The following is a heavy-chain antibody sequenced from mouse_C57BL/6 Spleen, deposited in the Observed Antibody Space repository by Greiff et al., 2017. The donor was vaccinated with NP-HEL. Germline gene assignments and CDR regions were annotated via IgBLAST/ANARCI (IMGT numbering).Heavy chain of an antibody. V-gene: IGHV1-69*01. CDR1: GYTFTSYW. CDR2: IDPSDSYT. Sequence: QVQLQQPGAELVMPGASVKLSCKASGYTFTSYWMPWVKQRPGQGLEWIGEIDPSDSYTNYNQKFKGKSPLTVDKSSSTAYMQLSSLTSEDSAVYYCARRLFYAMDYWGQGTSVTVSS. J-gene: IGHJ4*01. CDR3: ARRLFYAMDY.